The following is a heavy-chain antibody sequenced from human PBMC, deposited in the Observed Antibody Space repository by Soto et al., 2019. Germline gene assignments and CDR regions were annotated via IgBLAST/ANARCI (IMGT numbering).Heavy chain of an antibody. V-gene: IGHV1-18*01. J-gene: IGHJ3*02. CDR2: ISAYNGNT. CDR3: ARHLGGGDAFDI. CDR1: GYTFTSYG. Sequence: ASVKVSCKASGYTFTSYGISWVRQAPGQGLEWMGWISAYNGNTNYAQKLQGRVTMTTDTSTSTAYMELRSLRSDDTXVYYXARHLGGGDAFDIWGQGTMVTVSS. D-gene: IGHD3-10*01.